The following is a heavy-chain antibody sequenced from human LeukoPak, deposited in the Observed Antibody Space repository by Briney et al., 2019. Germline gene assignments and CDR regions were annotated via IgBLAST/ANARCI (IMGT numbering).Heavy chain of an antibody. CDR1: GGSISSGDYY. V-gene: IGHV4-30-4*01. J-gene: IGHJ4*02. Sequence: SQTLSLTCTVSGGSISSGDYYWSWIRQPPGKGLEWIGYIHYSGSAFYNPSLKSRVTMSVDTSKSQFSLRLTSVTAADTAMYYCARGSYYFDYWGQGTLVTASS. CDR2: IHYSGSA. CDR3: ARGSYYFDY.